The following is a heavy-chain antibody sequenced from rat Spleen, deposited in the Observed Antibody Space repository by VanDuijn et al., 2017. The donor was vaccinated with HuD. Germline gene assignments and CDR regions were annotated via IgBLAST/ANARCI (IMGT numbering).Heavy chain of an antibody. CDR1: GFSLTSYG. V-gene: IGHV2-30*01. J-gene: IGHJ2*01. CDR3: ARDRPSSGFDF. D-gene: IGHD4-3*01. CDR2: MWTGGTT. Sequence: QVQLKESGPGLVQPSRTLSLTCTVSGFSLTSYGVSWIRQPSGKGLEGLGVMWTGGTTEYNSALRSRLSISRDTSRSQVFLKMNSLQTEDTATYYCARDRPSSGFDFWGQGVMVTVSS.